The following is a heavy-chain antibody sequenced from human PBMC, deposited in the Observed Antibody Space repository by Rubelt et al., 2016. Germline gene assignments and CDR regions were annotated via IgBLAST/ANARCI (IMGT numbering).Heavy chain of an antibody. D-gene: IGHD2-15*01. V-gene: IGHV4-34*01. Sequence: EWIGEINHSGSTNYNPSLKSRVTISVDTSKNQFSLKLSSVTAADTAVYYCARGPSPCSGGSCYSVLLDAFDIWGQGTMVTVSS. J-gene: IGHJ3*02. CDR2: INHSGST. CDR3: ARGPSPCSGGSCYSVLLDAFDI.